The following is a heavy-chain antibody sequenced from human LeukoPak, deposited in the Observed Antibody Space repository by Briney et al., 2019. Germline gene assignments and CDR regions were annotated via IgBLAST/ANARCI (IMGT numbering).Heavy chain of an antibody. V-gene: IGHV3-11*01. Sequence: GGSLRLSCAASGFSFSDYYMSWIRQAPGKGLEWVSYTSSGGTTIYYADSVKGRFTISRDNGKNSLYLQMNSLRAEDTAVYYCARNRGYGAYDSDYWGQGTLVTVSS. CDR3: ARNRGYGAYDSDY. D-gene: IGHD5-12*01. CDR1: GFSFSDYY. CDR2: TSSGGTTI. J-gene: IGHJ4*02.